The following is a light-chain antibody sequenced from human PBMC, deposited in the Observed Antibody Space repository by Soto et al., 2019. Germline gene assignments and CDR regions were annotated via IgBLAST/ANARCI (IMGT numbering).Light chain of an antibody. J-gene: IGLJ1*01. Sequence: QSVLTQPPSASGSPGQSGTISCTGTKNDIGVYDFVSWYQHHPGKAPRLIIYEVVQRPSGVPDRFSGSKSGNTASLTVSGPQAADEADYFCKSYAGSNTYVFGSGTKVTVL. CDR2: EVV. V-gene: IGLV2-8*01. CDR1: KNDIGVYDF. CDR3: KSYAGSNTYV.